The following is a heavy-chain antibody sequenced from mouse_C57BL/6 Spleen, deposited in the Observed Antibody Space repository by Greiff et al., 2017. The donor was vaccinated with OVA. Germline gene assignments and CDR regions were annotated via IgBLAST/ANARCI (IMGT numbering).Heavy chain of an antibody. CDR1: GYAFSSYW. J-gene: IGHJ4*01. Sequence: VQLQQSGAELVKPGASVKISCKASGYAFSSYWMNWVKQRPGKGLEWIGQIYPGAGDTNYNGKFKGKATLTADKSSSTAYMQLSSLTSEDSAVYFCARKGSPYAMDYWGQGTSVTVSS. CDR3: ARKGSPYAMDY. V-gene: IGHV1-80*01. CDR2: IYPGAGDT. D-gene: IGHD1-1*01.